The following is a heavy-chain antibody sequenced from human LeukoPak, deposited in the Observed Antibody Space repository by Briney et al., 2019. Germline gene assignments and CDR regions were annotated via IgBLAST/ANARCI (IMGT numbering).Heavy chain of an antibody. CDR1: GGSISSSDYY. V-gene: IGHV4-39*01. Sequence: SETLSLTCTVSGGSISSSDYYWGWIRQPPGKGLEWIGTIYYSETSYYSGTSYFNPSLKSRVTISVDTPKNQFSLKLSSVTAADTALYYCAGQEGSTWEYNWFDPWGQGTLVTVSS. CDR3: AGQEGSTWEYNWFDP. D-gene: IGHD6-13*01. J-gene: IGHJ5*02. CDR2: IYYSETSYYSGTS.